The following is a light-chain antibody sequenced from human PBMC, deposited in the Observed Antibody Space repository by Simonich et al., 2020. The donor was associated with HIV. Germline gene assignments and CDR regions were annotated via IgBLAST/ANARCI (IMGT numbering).Light chain of an antibody. V-gene: IGKV2-30*02. CDR3: MQGTHWPVT. J-gene: IGKJ4*01. CDR1: QSLVHSDGNTY. Sequence: DVVMTQSPLSLPVTLGQPASISCRSSQSLVHSDGNTYLNWFQQRPGQSPRRLIYKVSNRDSGVPDRFGGSGSGTDFTLKISRVEAEDVGVYFCMQGTHWPVTFGGGTRWRSN. CDR2: KVS.